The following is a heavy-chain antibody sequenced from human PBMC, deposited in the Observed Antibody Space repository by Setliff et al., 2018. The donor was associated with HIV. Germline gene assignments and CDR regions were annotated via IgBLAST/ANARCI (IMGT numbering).Heavy chain of an antibody. CDR1: GYSFTNYL. J-gene: IGHJ3*02. Sequence: GESLKISCKGSGYSFTNYLIAWVRQMPGKGLECMGIIYPGYSDSRYSPSFQGQVTISADKSISTAYLQWSSLKASDTAMYYCARADDGFDIWGQGTMVTVSS. CDR3: ARADDGFDI. V-gene: IGHV5-51*01. CDR2: IYPGYSDS.